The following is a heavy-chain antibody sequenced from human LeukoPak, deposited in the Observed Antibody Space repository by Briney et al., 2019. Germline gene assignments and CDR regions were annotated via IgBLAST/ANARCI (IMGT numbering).Heavy chain of an antibody. J-gene: IGHJ4*02. CDR1: GGSISSYY. V-gene: IGHV4-59*01. CDR2: IYYSGST. Sequence: SETLSLTCTVSGGSISSYYWSWIRQPPGKGLEWIGYIYYSGSTNYNPSLKSRVTISVDTSKNQFSLKLSSVTAADTAVYYCATYSSGYYYVAYWGQGPLVIVSS. D-gene: IGHD3-22*01. CDR3: ATYSSGYYYVAY.